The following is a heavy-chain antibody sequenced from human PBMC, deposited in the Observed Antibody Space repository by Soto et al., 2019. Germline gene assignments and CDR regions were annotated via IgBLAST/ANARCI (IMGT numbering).Heavy chain of an antibody. CDR3: AKGGRQWLVTSDFNY. D-gene: IGHD6-19*01. J-gene: IGHJ4*02. CDR2: IRYDGRNT. Sequence: GGSLRLSCEVSGFRLSGYGVHWVRQAPGKGLEWVAVIRYDGRNTHYADSVKGRFTISRDSSKNTVSLEMTSLRAEDTAVYYCAKGGRQWLVTSDFNYCGQGALVTVSS. CDR1: GFRLSGYG. V-gene: IGHV3-30*02.